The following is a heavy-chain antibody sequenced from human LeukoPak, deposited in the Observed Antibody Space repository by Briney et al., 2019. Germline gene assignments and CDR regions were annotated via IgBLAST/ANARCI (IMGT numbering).Heavy chain of an antibody. CDR1: GFTFSSYS. CDR3: ASAAAGTVNTDP. CDR2: ISSSSSYI. V-gene: IGHV3-21*04. Sequence: GRSLRLSCAASGFTFSSYSMNWVRQAPGKGLEWVSSISSSSSYIYYADSVKGRFTISRDNAKNSLYLQMNSLRAEDTAVYYCASAAAGTVNTDPWGQGTLVTVSS. D-gene: IGHD6-13*01. J-gene: IGHJ5*02.